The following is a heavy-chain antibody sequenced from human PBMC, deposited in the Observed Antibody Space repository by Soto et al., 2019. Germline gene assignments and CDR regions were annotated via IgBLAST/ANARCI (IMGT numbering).Heavy chain of an antibody. Sequence: TLSLTCTVSGGSISSYYWSWIRQPPGKGLEWIGYIYYSGSTNYNPSLKSRVTISVDTSKNQFSLKLSSVTAADTAVYYCARDRSLVVPANWFDPWGQGTMVTVSS. CDR3: ARDRSLVVPANWFDP. D-gene: IGHD2-2*01. J-gene: IGHJ5*02. V-gene: IGHV4-59*01. CDR2: IYYSGST. CDR1: GGSISSYY.